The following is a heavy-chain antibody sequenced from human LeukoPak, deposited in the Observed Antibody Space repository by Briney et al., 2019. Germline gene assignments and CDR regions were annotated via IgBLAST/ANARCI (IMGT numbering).Heavy chain of an antibody. Sequence: GRSLRLSCAASGFTFSSYAMHWVRQAPGKGLEWVAVISYDGSNKYYADSVKGRFTISGDNSKNTLYLQMNSLRAEDTAVYYCARDFTPEYYYYGMDVWGQGTTVTVSS. CDR1: GFTFSSYA. CDR3: ARDFTPEYYYYGMDV. CDR2: ISYDGSNK. V-gene: IGHV3-30-3*01. J-gene: IGHJ6*02.